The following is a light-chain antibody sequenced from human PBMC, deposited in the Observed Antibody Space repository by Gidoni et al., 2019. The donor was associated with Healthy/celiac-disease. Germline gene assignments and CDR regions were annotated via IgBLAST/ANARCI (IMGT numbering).Light chain of an antibody. Sequence: SYELTQPPSVSVSPGQTASITCSGDKLGDKYACWYHQKPGQSPVLVIYQDSKRPSGIPERFSGSNSGNTATRTISGTQAMDEADYYCQAWDSSTAVFGGGTKLTVL. CDR2: QDS. V-gene: IGLV3-1*01. J-gene: IGLJ2*01. CDR1: KLGDKY. CDR3: QAWDSSTAV.